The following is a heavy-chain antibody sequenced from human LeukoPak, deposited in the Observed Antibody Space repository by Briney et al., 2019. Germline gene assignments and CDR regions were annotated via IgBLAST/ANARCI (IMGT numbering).Heavy chain of an antibody. V-gene: IGHV4-59*08. CDR1: GGSISSYY. J-gene: IGHJ4*02. CDR2: ISDSGT. Sequence: PSETLSLTCTVSGGSISSYYWSWIRQPPGKGLEWIGYISDSGTKYNPSLKSRVTISGDTSKNQFSLKLTSVTAADTAVYYGARHGGGYSFYYWGQGTLVTVSS. D-gene: IGHD5-24*01. CDR3: ARHGGGYSFYY.